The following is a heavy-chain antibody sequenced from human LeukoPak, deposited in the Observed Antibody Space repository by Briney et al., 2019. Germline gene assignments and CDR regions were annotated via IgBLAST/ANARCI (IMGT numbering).Heavy chain of an antibody. Sequence: GGSLRLSCAASGFKFSNYGVHWVRQAPGKGLEWVAVIGYDCSNQCYADSVKGRFTISRDNSKNTLYLQMNSLRAEDTALYYCTRDIASRYFDYGGQGTLVSVS. J-gene: IGHJ4*02. CDR3: TRDIASRYFDY. CDR1: GFKFSNYG. V-gene: IGHV3-33*01. CDR2: IGYDCSNQ. D-gene: IGHD6-6*01.